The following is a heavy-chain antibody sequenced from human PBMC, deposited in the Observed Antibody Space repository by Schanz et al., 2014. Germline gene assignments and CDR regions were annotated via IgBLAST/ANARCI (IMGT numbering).Heavy chain of an antibody. CDR2: IGNGGVTI. V-gene: IGHV3-23*04. CDR1: GFTFSNYW. D-gene: IGHD3-10*01. CDR3: AKYRGYYRVSGSYRELEY. J-gene: IGHJ4*02. Sequence: EVQLVESGGGLVQPGGSLRLSCVASGFTFSNYWMTWVRQAPGKGLEWVSYIGNGGVTIYYADSVKGRFTISRDNSKNTLYLQMNSLRPEDTAVYYCAKYRGYYRVSGSYRELEYWGQGTLVTVSS.